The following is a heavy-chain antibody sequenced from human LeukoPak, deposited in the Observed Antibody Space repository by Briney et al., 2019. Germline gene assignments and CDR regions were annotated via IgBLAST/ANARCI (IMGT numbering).Heavy chain of an antibody. J-gene: IGHJ4*02. CDR2: ISSSSSYI. Sequence: GGSLRLSCAASGFTFSSYSMNWVRQAPGKGLEWVSSISSSSSYIYYADSVKGRFTISRDNAKNSLYLQMNSLRAEDTAVYYCARGEYYYDSRTRPGGWYWGQGTLVTVSS. CDR1: GFTFSSYS. D-gene: IGHD3-22*01. V-gene: IGHV3-21*01. CDR3: ARGEYYYDSRTRPGGWY.